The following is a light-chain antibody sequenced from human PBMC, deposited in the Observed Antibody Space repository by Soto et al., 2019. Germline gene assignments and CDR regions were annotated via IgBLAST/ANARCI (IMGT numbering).Light chain of an antibody. CDR1: SSNFGAGYD. CDR2: GST. CDR3: AAWDDSLNGVV. Sequence: QLVLTQPPSVSGAPGQTVTMSCTGSSSNFGAGYDVHWYQQLPGTAPKLLIYGSTNRPSGVPDRFSGSKSGTSASLAISGLQSEDEADYYCAAWDDSLNGVVFAGGTKLTVL. J-gene: IGLJ3*02. V-gene: IGLV1-40*01.